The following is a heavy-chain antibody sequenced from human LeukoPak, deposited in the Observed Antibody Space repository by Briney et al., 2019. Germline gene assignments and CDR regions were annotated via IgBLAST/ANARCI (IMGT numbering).Heavy chain of an antibody. CDR1: GGSVSSGSYY. CDR2: IYYSGST. J-gene: IGHJ4*02. Sequence: SETLSLTCTVSGGSVSSGSYYWSWIRQPPGKGLEWIGHIYYSGSTNYNPSLKSRVTISVDTSKNQFSLKLSSVTAADTAVYYCARAASQVVNFDYWGQGTLVTVSS. V-gene: IGHV4-61*01. CDR3: ARAASQVVNFDY.